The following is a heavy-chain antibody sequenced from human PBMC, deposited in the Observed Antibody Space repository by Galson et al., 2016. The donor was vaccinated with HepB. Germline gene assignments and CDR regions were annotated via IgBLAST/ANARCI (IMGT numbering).Heavy chain of an antibody. Sequence: SLRLSCAVSGFTFSSYSMNWVRQAPGKGLEWVSCISSSSSYIYYGDSVKGRITISRDNAKNSLYLQMNSLRAEDTAVYYCARAVSWDYGDYAGYWGQGTLVTVSS. CDR2: ISSSSSYI. V-gene: IGHV3-21*01. CDR1: GFTFSSYS. D-gene: IGHD4-17*01. CDR3: ARAVSWDYGDYAGY. J-gene: IGHJ4*02.